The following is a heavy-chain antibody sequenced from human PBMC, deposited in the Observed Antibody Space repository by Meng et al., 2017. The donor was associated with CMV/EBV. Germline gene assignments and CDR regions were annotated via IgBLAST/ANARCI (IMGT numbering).Heavy chain of an antibody. V-gene: IGHV3-30-3*01. J-gene: IGHJ6*02. CDR2: ISYDGSNK. D-gene: IGHD2-2*01. Sequence: GESLKISCAASGFTFSSYAMHWVRQAPGKGLEWVAVISYDGSNKYYSDSVKGRVTISSDNSKNTLYLQMNSLRAEDTTVYYCARDSGNGRAAMPPYYYYYGMDVWGQGTTVTVSS. CDR1: GFTFSSYA. CDR3: ARDSGNGRAAMPPYYYYYGMDV.